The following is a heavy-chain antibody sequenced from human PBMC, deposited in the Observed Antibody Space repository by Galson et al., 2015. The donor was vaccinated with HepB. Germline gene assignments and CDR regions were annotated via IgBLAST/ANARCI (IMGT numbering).Heavy chain of an antibody. D-gene: IGHD2-15*01. CDR3: ARGVVVAAEGSGEGY. J-gene: IGHJ4*02. CDR2: IIPILGIA. V-gene: IGHV1-69*04. Sequence: SCKASGGTFSSYAISWVRQAPGQGLEWMGRIIPILGIANYAQKFQGRVTITADKSTSTAYMELSSLRSEDTAVYYCARGVVVAAEGSGEGYWGQGTLVTVSS. CDR1: GGTFSSYA.